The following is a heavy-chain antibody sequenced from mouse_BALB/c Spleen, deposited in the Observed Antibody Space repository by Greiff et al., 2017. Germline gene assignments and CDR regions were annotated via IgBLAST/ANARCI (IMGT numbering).Heavy chain of an antibody. J-gene: IGHJ4*01. CDR2: ISYSGST. CDR3: ARGHYGYDGYAMDY. V-gene: IGHV3-2*02. CDR1: GYSITSDYA. D-gene: IGHD2-2*01. Sequence: VQLQQSGPGLVKPSQSLSLTCTVTGYSITSDYAWNWIRQFPGNKLEWMGYISYSGSTSYNPSLKSRISITRDTSKNQFFLQLNSVTTEDTATYYCARGHYGYDGYAMDYWGQGTSVTVSS.